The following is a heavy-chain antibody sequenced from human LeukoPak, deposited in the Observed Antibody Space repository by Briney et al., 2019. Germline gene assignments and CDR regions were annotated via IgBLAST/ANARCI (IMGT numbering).Heavy chain of an antibody. J-gene: IGHJ4*02. Sequence: PGGSLRHSRAASGFTFSSYAMHWVRQAPGRGLEWVSRISYDGSNKYYADSVKGRITISRDNSKNTLYLQMNSLRAEDTGVYYCGREGRVIVGATGYFDYWGQGTLVTVSS. D-gene: IGHD1-26*01. CDR2: ISYDGSNK. CDR3: GREGRVIVGATGYFDY. CDR1: GFTFSSYA. V-gene: IGHV3-30*04.